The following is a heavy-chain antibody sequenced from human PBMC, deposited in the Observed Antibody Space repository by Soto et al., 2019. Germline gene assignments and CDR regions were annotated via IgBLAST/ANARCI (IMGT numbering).Heavy chain of an antibody. CDR2: IYYSGST. CDR3: ARRYGTTFDY. J-gene: IGHJ4*02. V-gene: IGHV4-59*01. Sequence: SETLSLTCTVSGGSISSYYWSWIRQPPGKGMEWIGYIYYSGSTNYNPSLKSRVTISVDTSKNQFSLKLSSVTAADTAVYYCARRYGTTFDYWGQGTLVTVSS. CDR1: GGSISSYY. D-gene: IGHD1-1*01.